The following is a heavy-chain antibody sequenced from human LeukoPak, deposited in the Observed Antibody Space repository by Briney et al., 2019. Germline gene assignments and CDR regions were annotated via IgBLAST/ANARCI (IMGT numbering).Heavy chain of an antibody. CDR3: AREESIAAAAYNWFDP. D-gene: IGHD6-13*01. V-gene: IGHV4-34*01. CDR2: INHSGST. Sequence: PSETLSLTCAVYGGSFSGYYWSWIRQPPGKGLEWIGEINHSGSTNYNPSLKSRVTTSVDTSKNQFSLKLSSVTAADTAVYYCAREESIAAAAYNWFDPWGQGTLVTVSS. CDR1: GGSFSGYY. J-gene: IGHJ5*02.